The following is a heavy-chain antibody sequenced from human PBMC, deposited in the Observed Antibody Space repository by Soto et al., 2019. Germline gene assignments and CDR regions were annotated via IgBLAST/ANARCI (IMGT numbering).Heavy chain of an antibody. CDR1: GGTFSSYA. CDR3: ARDPLTNRGAPDT. D-gene: IGHD7-27*01. Sequence: QVQLVQSGAEVKKPGSSVKVSCKASGGTFSSYAISWVRQAPGQGLEWMGGIIPIFGTANYAQKFQGRVTVTADEFTSTAYRQLSSLRSEDTAVYYCARDPLTNRGAPDTRVQGTMVTVSS. V-gene: IGHV1-69*12. CDR2: IIPIFGTA. J-gene: IGHJ3*02.